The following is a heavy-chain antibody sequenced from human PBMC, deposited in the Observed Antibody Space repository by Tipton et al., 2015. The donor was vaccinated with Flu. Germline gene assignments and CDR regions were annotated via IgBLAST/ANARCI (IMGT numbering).Heavy chain of an antibody. J-gene: IGHJ4*02. CDR1: GGAFSHFY. D-gene: IGHD2-2*01. CDR2: VHQTGST. CDR3: ARDPSLGMPDYLDF. V-gene: IGHV4-34*01. Sequence: GLVKPSETLSLTCTVYGGAFSHFYWAWIRQTPGKGLEWIGNVHQTGSTYYNPSLRSRVTIAVDRPKNQFSLRLTSVTAADTAVYYCARDPSLGMPDYLDFWGQGTLVTTSS.